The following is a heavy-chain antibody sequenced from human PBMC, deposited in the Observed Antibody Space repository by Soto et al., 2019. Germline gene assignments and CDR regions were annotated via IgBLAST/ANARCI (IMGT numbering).Heavy chain of an antibody. CDR1: GGSISSGGYY. CDR2: IHYTGSN. J-gene: IGHJ4*02. Sequence: QVQLQESGPGLVKPSQTLSLTCTVPGGSISSGGYYWNWIRQHPGKGLEWIGYIHYTGSNYYNPSLRSRVTISVDTSKNQFSLKLSSVTAADTAVYYCAREGWFGEVGYLGQGTLVTVSS. CDR3: AREGWFGEVGY. V-gene: IGHV4-31*03. D-gene: IGHD3-10*01.